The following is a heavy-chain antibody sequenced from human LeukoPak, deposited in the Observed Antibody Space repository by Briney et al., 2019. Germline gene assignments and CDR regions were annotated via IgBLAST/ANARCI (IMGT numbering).Heavy chain of an antibody. CDR1: GGSFSGYY. CDR2: IYTSGST. J-gene: IGHJ5*02. Sequence: KSSETLSLTCAVYGGSFSGYYWSWIRQPAGKGLEWIGRIYTSGSTNYNPSLKSRVTISVDTSKNQFSLKLSSVTAADTAVYYCARGDYGDYVDNWFDPWGQGTLVTVSS. V-gene: IGHV4-59*10. CDR3: ARGDYGDYVDNWFDP. D-gene: IGHD4-17*01.